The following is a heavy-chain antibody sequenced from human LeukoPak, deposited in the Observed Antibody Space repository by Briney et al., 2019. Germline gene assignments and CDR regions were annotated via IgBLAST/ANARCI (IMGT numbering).Heavy chain of an antibody. V-gene: IGHV3-30*03. J-gene: IGHJ3*02. D-gene: IGHD4-17*01. Sequence: GGSLRLSCAASGFTFSGYGMHWVRQAPGKGLEWVAVISYDGSNKYYADSVKGRFTISRDNSKNTLYLQMNSLRAEDTAVYYCAALYGDYGAFDIWGQGTMVTVSS. CDR2: ISYDGSNK. CDR1: GFTFSGYG. CDR3: AALYGDYGAFDI.